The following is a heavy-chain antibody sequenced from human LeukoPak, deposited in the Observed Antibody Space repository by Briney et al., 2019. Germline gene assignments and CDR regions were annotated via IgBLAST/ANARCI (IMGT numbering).Heavy chain of an antibody. CDR1: GFTFSSYA. J-gene: IGHJ4*02. D-gene: IGHD2-15*01. CDR3: AKDLGIVVVVAALDY. CDR2: IKQDGSEK. Sequence: PGGSLRLSCAASGFTFSSYAMSWVRQAPGKGLEWVANIKQDGSEKYYVDSVKGRFTISRDNSKNTLYLQMNSLRAEDTAVYYCAKDLGIVVVVAALDYWGQGTLVTVSS. V-gene: IGHV3-7*01.